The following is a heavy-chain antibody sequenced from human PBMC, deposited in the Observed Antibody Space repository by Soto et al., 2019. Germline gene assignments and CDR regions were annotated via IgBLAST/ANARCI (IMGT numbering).Heavy chain of an antibody. CDR1: GGSIISGGFY. V-gene: IGHV4-31*03. D-gene: IGHD3-9*01. CDR2: IYYSGSS. J-gene: IGHJ5*02. Sequence: QVQLQESGPGLVKPSQTLSLTCTVSGGSIISGGFYWSWIRQHPGKGLEWIGYIYYSGSSHYNPSLKSRVTRSVDTSKNQFSLKLSSVTAADTAVYYCARDRGFYDILTGYYNGWFDPWGQGTLVTVSS. CDR3: ARDRGFYDILTGYYNGWFDP.